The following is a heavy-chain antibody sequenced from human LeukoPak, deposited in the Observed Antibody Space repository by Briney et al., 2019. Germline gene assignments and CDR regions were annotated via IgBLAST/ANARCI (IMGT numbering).Heavy chain of an antibody. CDR2: ISSSSSYI. Sequence: PGGSLRLSCAASGFIFSSYSINWVRQAPGKGLEWVSSISSSSSYIYYADSVKGRFTISRDNAKNSLYLQMNSLRDEDTAVYYCARDISSDYNYWGQGTLVTVSS. CDR3: ARDISSDYNY. CDR1: GFIFSSYS. V-gene: IGHV3-21*01. J-gene: IGHJ4*02. D-gene: IGHD3-3*02.